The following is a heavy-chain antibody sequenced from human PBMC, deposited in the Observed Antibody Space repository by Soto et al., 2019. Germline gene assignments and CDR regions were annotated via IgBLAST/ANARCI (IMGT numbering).Heavy chain of an antibody. CDR2: IDYSGST. J-gene: IGHJ6*02. V-gene: IGHV4-59*01. Sequence: SETLSLTCTVSGGSMSSYYWSWIRQPPEKGLEWIGYIDYSGSTNYNPSLKSRVTISVETSKNQFSLKLSPLTAADTAVYYCARVSSVIKDHYYYGMDVWGQGTTVTVSS. D-gene: IGHD3-16*02. CDR3: ARVSSVIKDHYYYGMDV. CDR1: GGSMSSYY.